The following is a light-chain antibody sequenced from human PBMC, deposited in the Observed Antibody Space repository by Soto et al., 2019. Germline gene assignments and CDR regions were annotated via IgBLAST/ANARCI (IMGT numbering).Light chain of an antibody. Sequence: QSVLTQPASVSGSPGRSITISCASSDVGNFEHISWYQQHPGKSPKLIIYEDTRRPSGISYRFSGSKSGNTASLTISGLQAEDEADYYCSSYTWSPTLYAFAAGTKVTVL. CDR2: EDT. CDR1: SSDVGNFEH. V-gene: IGLV2-23*01. J-gene: IGLJ1*01. CDR3: SSYTWSPTLYA.